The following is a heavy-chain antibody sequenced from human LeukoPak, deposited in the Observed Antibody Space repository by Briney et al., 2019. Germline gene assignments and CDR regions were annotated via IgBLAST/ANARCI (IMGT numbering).Heavy chain of an antibody. Sequence: QPGRSLRLSCGASGFTFGDYAFHWVRQAPGKGLEWVSSITWNSGSLAYADSVKGRFTISRDNAENSLYLQMNSLRAEDTAVYYCAKELSQFGELAHYWGQGTLVTVSS. D-gene: IGHD3-10*01. CDR3: AKELSQFGELAHY. CDR2: ITWNSGSL. CDR1: GFTFGDYA. V-gene: IGHV3-9*01. J-gene: IGHJ4*02.